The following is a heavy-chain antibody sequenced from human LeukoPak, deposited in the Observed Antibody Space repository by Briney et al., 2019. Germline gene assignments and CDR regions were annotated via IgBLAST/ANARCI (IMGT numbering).Heavy chain of an antibody. CDR1: GFTFSGSA. CDR2: IRSKANSYAT. Sequence: GGSLRLSCAASGFTFSGSAMHWVRHASGKGLEWVGRIRSKANSYATAYAASVKGRFTISRDDSKNTAYLQMNSLKTEDTAVYYCTGNYYGSGSYADFDYWGQGTLVTVSS. CDR3: TGNYYGSGSYADFDY. V-gene: IGHV3-73*01. D-gene: IGHD3-10*01. J-gene: IGHJ4*02.